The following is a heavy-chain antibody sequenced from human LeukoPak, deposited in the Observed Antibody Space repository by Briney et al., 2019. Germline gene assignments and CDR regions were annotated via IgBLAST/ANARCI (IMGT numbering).Heavy chain of an antibody. CDR3: ATIAVAGTGGDY. CDR2: INPNSGGT. V-gene: IGHV1-2*06. D-gene: IGHD6-19*01. CDR1: GYTFTGYY. J-gene: IGHJ4*02. Sequence: ASVKVSCXASGYTFTGYYMHWVRQARGQGLEWMGRINPNSGGTNYAQKFQGRVTMTRDTSISTAYMELSRLRSDDTAVYYCATIAVAGTGGDYWGQGTLVTVSS.